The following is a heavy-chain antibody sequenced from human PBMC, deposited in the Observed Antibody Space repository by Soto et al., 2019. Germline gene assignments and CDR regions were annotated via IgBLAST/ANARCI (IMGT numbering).Heavy chain of an antibody. CDR2: ISSSSSTI. D-gene: IGHD6-19*01. CDR3: ARGSPIAVGRPRPKGHYYYGMDV. J-gene: IGHJ6*02. Sequence: GGSLRLSCAASGFTFSSYSMNWVRQAPGKGLEWVSYISSSSSTIYYADSVKGRFTISRDNAKNSLYLQMNSMRDEDTAVYYCARGSPIAVGRPRPKGHYYYGMDVWGQGTTVTVSS. CDR1: GFTFSSYS. V-gene: IGHV3-48*02.